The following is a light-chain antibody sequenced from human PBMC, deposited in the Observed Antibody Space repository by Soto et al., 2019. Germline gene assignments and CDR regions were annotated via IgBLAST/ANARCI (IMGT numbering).Light chain of an antibody. V-gene: IGLV2-11*01. CDR2: DVS. Sequence: QSVLTQPRSVSGSPGQSVTISCTGTSCDVGGYNYVSWYQQHPGKAPKLMIYDVSKRPSGVPDRFSGSKSGNTASLTISGLQVEDEAAYYCCLYAGTDYVVGTGTMVTDL. CDR1: SCDVGGYNY. J-gene: IGLJ1*01. CDR3: CLYAGTDYV.